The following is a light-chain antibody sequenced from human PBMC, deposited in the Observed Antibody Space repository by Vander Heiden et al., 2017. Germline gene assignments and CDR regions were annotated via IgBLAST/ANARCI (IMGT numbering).Light chain of an antibody. Sequence: SYVLTQPPSVSVAPGQTATITCGGNKIGSKSVHWYQQKTGQAPILVVHDDSDRPPGIPERFSASNSGNTATLTISSVGAGDEADYFCQVGDTVRDHFVLGGGTKLTVL. V-gene: IGLV3-21*02. J-gene: IGLJ1*01. CDR1: KIGSKS. CDR2: DDS. CDR3: QVGDTVRDHFV.